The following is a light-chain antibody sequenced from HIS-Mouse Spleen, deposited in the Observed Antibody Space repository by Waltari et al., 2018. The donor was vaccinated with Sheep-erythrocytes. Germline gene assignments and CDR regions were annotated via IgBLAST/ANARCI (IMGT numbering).Light chain of an antibody. Sequence: EIVLTQSPGTLSLSPGERATLSCRASQSVSRSYLAWYQQKPGQAPRPLIYGASSRATGIPDRFSGSGSGTDFNLTISRLEPEDFAVYYCQQYGSSPLTFGGGTKVEIK. CDR3: QQYGSSPLT. CDR1: QSVSRSY. V-gene: IGKV3-20*01. J-gene: IGKJ4*01. CDR2: GAS.